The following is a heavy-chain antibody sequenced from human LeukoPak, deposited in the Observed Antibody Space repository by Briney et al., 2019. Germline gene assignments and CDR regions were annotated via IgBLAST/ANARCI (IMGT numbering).Heavy chain of an antibody. D-gene: IGHD5-12*01. J-gene: IGHJ4*02. V-gene: IGHV4-59*01. CDR2: IYYSGST. Sequence: SETLSLTCTVSGGSISSYYWSWIRQPPGKGLGGFGYIYYSGSTKYNPSLKSRVTISVDTSKNQFSLKLSSVTAADTAVYYCARDRSGVGYSFDYWGQGTLVTVSS. CDR1: GGSISSYY. CDR3: ARDRSGVGYSFDY.